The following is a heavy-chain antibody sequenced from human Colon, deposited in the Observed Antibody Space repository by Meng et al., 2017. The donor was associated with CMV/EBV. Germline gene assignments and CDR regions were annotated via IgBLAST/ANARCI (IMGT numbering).Heavy chain of an antibody. D-gene: IGHD6-13*01. CDR1: KSLFSNYE. CDR3: TRAYSSSWYDGLFGY. CDR2: ISPSGDMK. J-gene: IGHJ4*02. V-gene: IGHV3-48*03. Sequence: GESLKISWEVSKSLFSNYEMNWVRQAPGKGLEWVAYISPSGDMKHYVDSVKGRFTISRDNAKNSLFLQMNSLRAEDTAVYYCTRAYSSSWYDGLFGYWGQGTLVTVSS.